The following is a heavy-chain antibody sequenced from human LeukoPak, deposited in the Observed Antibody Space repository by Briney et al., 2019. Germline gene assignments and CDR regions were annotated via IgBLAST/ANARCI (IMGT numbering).Heavy chain of an antibody. CDR1: GFTFSSYG. CDR2: IWYDGSNK. V-gene: IGHV3-33*01. CDR3: ARVGGTSAKPGSYYMDV. Sequence: GRSLRLSCAASGFTFSSYGMHWVRQAPGKGLEWVAVIWYDGSNKYYADSVKGRFTISRDNSKNTLYLQMNSLRAEDTAVYYCARVGGTSAKPGSYYMDVWGKGTTVTVSS. J-gene: IGHJ6*03. D-gene: IGHD3-10*01.